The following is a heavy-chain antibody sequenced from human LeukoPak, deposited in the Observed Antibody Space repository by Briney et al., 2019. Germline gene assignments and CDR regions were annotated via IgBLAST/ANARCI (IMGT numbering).Heavy chain of an antibody. CDR1: GGTFNHFG. V-gene: IGHV1-69*05. J-gene: IGHJ6*03. Sequence: SVKVSCKASGGTFNHFGINWVRQAPGQGLEWMGGIIPIFGTANYAQKFQGRVTITTDESTSTAYMELSSLRSEDTAVYYCARVGSYREISYYYYYMDVWGKGTTVTVSS. CDR3: ARVGSYREISYYYYYMDV. D-gene: IGHD1-26*01. CDR2: IIPIFGTA.